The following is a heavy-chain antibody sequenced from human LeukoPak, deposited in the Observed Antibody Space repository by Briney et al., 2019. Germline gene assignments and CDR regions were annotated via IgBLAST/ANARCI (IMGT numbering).Heavy chain of an antibody. D-gene: IGHD6-13*01. CDR1: GFTFSSYA. Sequence: GGSLRLSCAASGFTFSSYAMSWVRQAPGKGLEWVSAISGSGGSTYYADSVKGRFTISRDNSKNTLYLQMNSLRAEDTAVYYCAKGTLSWFRVWVAYNWVDPWGQGTLVTVSS. CDR3: AKGTLSWFRVWVAYNWVDP. J-gene: IGHJ5*02. V-gene: IGHV3-23*01. CDR2: ISGSGGST.